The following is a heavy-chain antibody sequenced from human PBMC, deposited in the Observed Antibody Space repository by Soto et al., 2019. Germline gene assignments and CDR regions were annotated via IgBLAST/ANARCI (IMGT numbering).Heavy chain of an antibody. J-gene: IGHJ5*02. CDR3: ARVWTTVNNWFDP. CDR2: IYYSGST. Sequence: SETLSLTCTVSGGSISSYYWSWIRQPPGKGLEWIGYIYYSGSTNYHPSLKSRVTISVDTSKNQFSLKLSSVTAAATAVYYCARVWTTVNNWFDPWGQGTLVTVSS. CDR1: GGSISSYY. D-gene: IGHD4-17*01. V-gene: IGHV4-59*01.